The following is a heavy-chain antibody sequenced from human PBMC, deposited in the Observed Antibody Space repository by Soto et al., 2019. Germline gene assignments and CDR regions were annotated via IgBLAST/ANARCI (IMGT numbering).Heavy chain of an antibody. D-gene: IGHD1-7*01. J-gene: IGHJ3*02. V-gene: IGHV1-46*01. CDR2: INPSSGNT. CDR1: GYTFTSYY. CDR3: ASLWGNYHPVFDI. Sequence: ASVKVSCKASGYTFTSYYMHWVRQAPGQGLEWMGIINPSSGNTRYAQNFQGRVTMTRDTSTSTVYMELSSLRSEDTAVYYCASLWGNYHPVFDIWGQGSMVTVSS.